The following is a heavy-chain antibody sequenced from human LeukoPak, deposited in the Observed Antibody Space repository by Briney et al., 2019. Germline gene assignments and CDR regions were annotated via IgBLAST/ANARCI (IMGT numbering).Heavy chain of an antibody. CDR1: GYTFTSYG. V-gene: IGHV1-18*01. CDR2: ISAYNGNT. CDR3: ARGLYYDSRRTDAFDI. J-gene: IGHJ3*02. D-gene: IGHD3-22*01. Sequence: ASVKVSCKASGYTFTSYGISWVRQAPGQGLEWMGWISAYNGNTNYAQKLQGRVTMTTDTSISTAYMELSRLRSDDTAVYYCARGLYYDSRRTDAFDIWGQGTMVTVSS.